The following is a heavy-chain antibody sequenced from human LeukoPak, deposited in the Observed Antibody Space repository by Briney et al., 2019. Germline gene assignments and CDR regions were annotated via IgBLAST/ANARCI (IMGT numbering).Heavy chain of an antibody. CDR3: ARHPPMQLDSGPVDY. Sequence: SETLSLTCTVPGGSISSYNWSWMRQPPRKGLEWIGHIYYSGGTNYNPSLKSRVTISVDTSKNQFSLMLSSVTAADTAVYYCARHPPMQLDSGPVDYWGQGTLVTVSS. CDR1: GGSISSYN. D-gene: IGHD6-6*01. V-gene: IGHV4-59*08. CDR2: IYYSGGT. J-gene: IGHJ4*02.